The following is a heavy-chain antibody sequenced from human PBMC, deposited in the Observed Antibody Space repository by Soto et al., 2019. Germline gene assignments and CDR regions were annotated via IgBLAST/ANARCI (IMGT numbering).Heavy chain of an antibody. Sequence: EVQVVGSGGGLVQPGGSLRLSCAASGFTFGIHWMTWVRQVPGKGLEWVANITQDGSDKYYVDSVKGRFIISRDNAKDSLYLQMNSLRVEDTAVYYCATSMRHTLDPWGQGTLVTVS. J-gene: IGHJ5*02. V-gene: IGHV3-7*01. CDR3: ATSMRHTLDP. D-gene: IGHD2-21*01. CDR2: ITQDGSDK. CDR1: GFTFGIHW.